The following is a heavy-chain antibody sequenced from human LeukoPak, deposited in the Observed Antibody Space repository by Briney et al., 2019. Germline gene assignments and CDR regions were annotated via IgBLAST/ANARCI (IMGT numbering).Heavy chain of an antibody. J-gene: IGHJ5*02. CDR3: ARSMVVRGVMGNYFDP. Sequence: ASVKVSCKASGYTFTGYFIHWVRQAPGQGLEWMGWINPKSGGTNYQQKFQDRVTMTRDTSITTAYMEMSRLGSDDTAVCYCARSMVVRGVMGNYFDPWGQGTLVTVSS. CDR2: INPKSGGT. CDR1: GYTFTGYF. V-gene: IGHV1-2*02. D-gene: IGHD3-10*01.